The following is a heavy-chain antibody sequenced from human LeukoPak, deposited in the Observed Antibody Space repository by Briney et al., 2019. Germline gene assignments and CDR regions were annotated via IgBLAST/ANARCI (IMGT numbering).Heavy chain of an antibody. CDR1: GGSISSGGYS. D-gene: IGHD6-13*01. Sequence: SETLSLTCAVSGGSISSGGYSWSWIRPPPGKGLEWIGYIYHSGSTYYNPSLKSRVTISVDRSKNQFSLKLSSVTAADTAVYYCARGGDLAAAGRYNWFDPWGQGTLVTVSS. V-gene: IGHV4-30-2*01. J-gene: IGHJ5*02. CDR3: ARGGDLAAAGRYNWFDP. CDR2: IYHSGST.